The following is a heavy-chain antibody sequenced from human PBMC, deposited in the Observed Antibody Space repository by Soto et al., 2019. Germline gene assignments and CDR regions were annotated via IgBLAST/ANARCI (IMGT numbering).Heavy chain of an antibody. CDR3: ARDHWAADY. CDR1: GFTVSTKY. Sequence: QPGGSLRLSCAASGFTVSTKYMSWVRQAPGKGLEWVSVIYSGGSTFYADSVRGRFTISRDNSKNTVNLQMNSLRAEDTAVYYCARDHWAADYWGEGTLVTVSS. D-gene: IGHD3-16*01. J-gene: IGHJ4*02. CDR2: IYSGGST. V-gene: IGHV3-66*01.